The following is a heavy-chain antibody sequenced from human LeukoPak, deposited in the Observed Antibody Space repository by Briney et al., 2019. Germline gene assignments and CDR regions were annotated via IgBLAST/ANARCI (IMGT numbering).Heavy chain of an antibody. D-gene: IGHD6-13*01. J-gene: IGHJ6*03. Sequence: GGSLRLSCAASGFTFSSYAMSWVRQAPGKGLEWVSAISSSGGSTYYADSVKGRFTISRDNSKNTLYLQMNSLRAEDTAVYYCAKDPGIAGFYYYYYYMDVWGKGTTVTVSS. CDR1: GFTFSSYA. CDR3: AKDPGIAGFYYYYYYMDV. V-gene: IGHV3-23*01. CDR2: ISSSGGST.